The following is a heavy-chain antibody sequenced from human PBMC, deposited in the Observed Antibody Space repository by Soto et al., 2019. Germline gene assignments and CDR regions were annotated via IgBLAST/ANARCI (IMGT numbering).Heavy chain of an antibody. CDR1: GGSISSYY. J-gene: IGHJ4*02. V-gene: IGHV4-59*01. CDR3: AGTLSGSYYYGRFDY. Sequence: SETLSLTCTVSGGSISSYYWSWIRQPPGKGLEWIGYIYYSGSTNYNPSLKSRVTISVDTSKNQFSLKLSSVTAADTAVYYCAGTLSGSYYYGRFDYWGQGTLVTAPQ. D-gene: IGHD1-26*01. CDR2: IYYSGST.